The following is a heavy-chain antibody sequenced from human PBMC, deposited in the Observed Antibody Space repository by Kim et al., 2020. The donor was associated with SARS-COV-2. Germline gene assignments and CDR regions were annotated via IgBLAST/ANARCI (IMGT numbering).Heavy chain of an antibody. Sequence: SETLSLTCTVSGGSISSYYWSWIRQPAGKGLEWIGRIYTSGSTNYNPSLKSRVTMSVDTSKNQFSLKLSSVTAADTAVYYCARDGGVYSGSYYYYYYMDVWGKGTTVTVSS. CDR3: ARDGGVYSGSYYYYYYMDV. CDR2: IYTSGST. D-gene: IGHD1-26*01. V-gene: IGHV4-4*07. CDR1: GGSISSYY. J-gene: IGHJ6*03.